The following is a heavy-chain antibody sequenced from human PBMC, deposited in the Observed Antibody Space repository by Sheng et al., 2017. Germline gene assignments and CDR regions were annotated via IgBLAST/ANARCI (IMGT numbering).Heavy chain of an antibody. V-gene: IGHV3-23*04. CDR3: AKSAYSSSSGLPFYYYGMDV. Sequence: EVQLVESGGGLVQPGGSLRLSCAASGFTFSSYAMTWVRQAPGKGLEWVSGISDSGDGTYYADSVKGRFTISRDNSKNTLYLQMNSLRAEDTAIYYCAKSAYSSSSGLPFYYYGMDVWDQGTTVTV. J-gene: IGHJ6*02. D-gene: IGHD6-6*01. CDR1: GFTFSSYA. CDR2: ISDSGDGT.